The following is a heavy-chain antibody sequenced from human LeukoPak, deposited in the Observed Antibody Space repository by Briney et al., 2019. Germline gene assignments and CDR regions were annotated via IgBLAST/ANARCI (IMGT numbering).Heavy chain of an antibody. V-gene: IGHV3-48*01. D-gene: IGHD4-17*01. CDR1: GFTFRTYN. Sequence: PGGSLRLSCAASGFTFRTYNMNWVRQAPGKGLEWVSYITNGGTTIYYADSVKGRFTISRDNAKNSLYLQMNSLRAEDTAVYYCARDYSTVTTFFDYWGQGTLVTVSS. J-gene: IGHJ4*02. CDR3: ARDYSTVTTFFDY. CDR2: ITNGGTTI.